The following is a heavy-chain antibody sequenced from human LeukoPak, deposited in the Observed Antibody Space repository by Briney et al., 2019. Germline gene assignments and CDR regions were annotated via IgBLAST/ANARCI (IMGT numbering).Heavy chain of an antibody. CDR1: GFTFSASG. J-gene: IGHJ3*02. CDR2: ISGSGGST. CDR3: AGPSSYGWSGRPADDAFDI. D-gene: IGHD5-18*01. Sequence: PGGSLRLSCEASGFTFSASGMHWVRQAPGKGLEWVSAISGSGGSTYYADSVKGRFTISRDNSKNTLYLQMNSLRAEDTAVYYCAGPSSYGWSGRPADDAFDIWGQGTMVTASS. V-gene: IGHV3-23*01.